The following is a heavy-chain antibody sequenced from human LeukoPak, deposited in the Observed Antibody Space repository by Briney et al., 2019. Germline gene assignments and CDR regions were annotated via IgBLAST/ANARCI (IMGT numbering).Heavy chain of an antibody. D-gene: IGHD3-3*01. Sequence: GESLKISCKGSGYSFTSYWIGWVRQMPGKGLEWMGIIYPGDSDTRYSPSFQGQVTISADKSISTAYLQWSSLKASDTAMYYCARLLGIFGVVGDYYYGMDVWGQGTTVTVSS. CDR2: IYPGDSDT. V-gene: IGHV5-51*01. CDR3: ARLLGIFGVVGDYYYGMDV. J-gene: IGHJ6*02. CDR1: GYSFTSYW.